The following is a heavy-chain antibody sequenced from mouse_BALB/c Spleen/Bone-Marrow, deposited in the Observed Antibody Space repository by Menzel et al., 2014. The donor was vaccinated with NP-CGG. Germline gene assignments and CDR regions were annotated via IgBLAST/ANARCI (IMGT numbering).Heavy chain of an antibody. CDR3: ARLGYYGSFAY. V-gene: IGHV4-1*02. D-gene: IGHD1-2*01. CDR1: GFDFSRYW. Sequence: EVQLVESGGGLVQPGGSLKLSCAASGFDFSRYWMSWVRQAPGKGLEWIGEINPDSNTINYTPSLKDKFIISSDNAINTLYLQMSKVRSEDTALYYCARLGYYGSFAYWGQGTLVTVSA. J-gene: IGHJ3*01. CDR2: INPDSNTI.